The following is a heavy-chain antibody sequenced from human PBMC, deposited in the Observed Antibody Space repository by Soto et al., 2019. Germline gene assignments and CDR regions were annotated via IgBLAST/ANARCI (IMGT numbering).Heavy chain of an antibody. CDR3: ARDPGRITIFGVATDY. CDR2: ISSSSSYI. Sequence: PGGSLRLSCAASGFTFSSYSMNWVRQAPGKGLEWASSISSSSSYIYYADSVKGRFTISRDNAKNSLYLQMNSLRAEDTAVYYCARDPGRITIFGVATDYWGQGTLVTVSS. J-gene: IGHJ4*02. D-gene: IGHD3-3*01. V-gene: IGHV3-21*01. CDR1: GFTFSSYS.